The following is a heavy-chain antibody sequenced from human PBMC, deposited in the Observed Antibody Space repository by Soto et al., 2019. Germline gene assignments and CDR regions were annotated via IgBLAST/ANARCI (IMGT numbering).Heavy chain of an antibody. CDR1: GVSISSGGYY. Sequence: PSETLSLTCTVSGVSISSGGYYWSWIRQHPGKGLEWIGNIYYSGRTYYNPSLKSRVILSVDTSKNHFSLTLRSVTAADSAMYYCASVIGCDSEYYFDFWGQGALVTVSS. CDR2: IYYSGRT. CDR3: ASVIGCDSEYYFDF. J-gene: IGHJ4*02. V-gene: IGHV4-31*03. D-gene: IGHD2-21*02.